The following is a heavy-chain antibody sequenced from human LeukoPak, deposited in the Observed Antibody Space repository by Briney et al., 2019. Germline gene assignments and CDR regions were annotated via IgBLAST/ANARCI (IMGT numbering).Heavy chain of an antibody. J-gene: IGHJ6*02. CDR3: ARVAYYYGSGSYVHYGMDV. Sequence: PSETLSLTCAVYGGSFSGYYWSRIRQPPGKGLEWIGEINHSGSTNYNPSLKGRVTISVDTSKNQFSLKLSSVTAADTAVYYCARVAYYYGSGSYVHYGMDVWGQGTTVTVSS. CDR2: INHSGST. CDR1: GGSFSGYY. V-gene: IGHV4-34*01. D-gene: IGHD3-10*01.